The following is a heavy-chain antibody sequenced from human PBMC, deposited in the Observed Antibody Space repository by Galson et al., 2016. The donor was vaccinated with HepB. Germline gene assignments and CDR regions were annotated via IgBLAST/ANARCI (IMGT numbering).Heavy chain of an antibody. CDR1: GFTFSSYS. J-gene: IGHJ4*02. V-gene: IGHV3-30*04. CDR3: ARDHNVFQFLEWLLCFDY. D-gene: IGHD3-3*01. Sequence: SLRLSCAASGFTFSSYSMHWVRQAPGKGLEWVSLVSHDERNEYYADSVKGRFTISRDNSKNTLYLQMNSLRAEDTAVYYCARDHNVFQFLEWLLCFDYWGQGTLVTVSS. CDR2: VSHDERNE.